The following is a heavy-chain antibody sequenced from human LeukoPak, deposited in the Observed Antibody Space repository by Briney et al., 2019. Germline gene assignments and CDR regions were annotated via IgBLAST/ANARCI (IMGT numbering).Heavy chain of an antibody. CDR1: GYTFTRYA. D-gene: IGHD6-19*01. CDR2: INPNTGNP. J-gene: IGHJ4*02. V-gene: IGHV7-4-1*02. Sequence: VASVKVSCKASGYTFTRYAMNWLRQAPGQGLEWMGWINPNTGNPTYAQAFTGRFVFSLDTSVSTAYLQISSLNTEDTAVYYCAIDQPVAGVSNFDSWGQGTLVTVSS. CDR3: AIDQPVAGVSNFDS.